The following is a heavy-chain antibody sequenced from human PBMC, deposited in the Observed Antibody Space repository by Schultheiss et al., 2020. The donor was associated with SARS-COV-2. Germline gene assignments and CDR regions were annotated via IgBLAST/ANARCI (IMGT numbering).Heavy chain of an antibody. CDR1: GESFNGFS. V-gene: IGHV4-34*01. Sequence: SETLSLTCAVYGESFNGFSWTWIRQSPGKGLEWIGQVSHSGGTHYSPSLKRRVTISVDTSKSQFSLRLRSVTAADTAVYYCAGLWFGELLENYWGQGTLVTVSS. D-gene: IGHD3-10*01. CDR2: VSHSGGT. J-gene: IGHJ4*02. CDR3: AGLWFGELLENY.